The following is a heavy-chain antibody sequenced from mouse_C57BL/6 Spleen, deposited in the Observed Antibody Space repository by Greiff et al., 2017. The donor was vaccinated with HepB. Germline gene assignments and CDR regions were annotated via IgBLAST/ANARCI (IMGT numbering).Heavy chain of an antibody. D-gene: IGHD2-3*01. CDR3: ARIYDPYAMDY. Sequence: QVQLQQSGAELVRPGPSVKVSCKASGYAFTNYLIEWVKQRPGQGLEWIGVINPGSGGTNYNEKFKGKATLTADKSSSTAYMQLSSLTSEDSAVYFCARIYDPYAMDYWGQGTSVTVSS. V-gene: IGHV1-54*01. CDR1: GYAFTNYL. J-gene: IGHJ4*01. CDR2: INPGSGGT.